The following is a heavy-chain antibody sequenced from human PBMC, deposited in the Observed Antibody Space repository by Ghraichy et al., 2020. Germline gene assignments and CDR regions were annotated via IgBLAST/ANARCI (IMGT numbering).Heavy chain of an antibody. V-gene: IGHV4-39*07. CDR1: GDSVSSSSYY. J-gene: IGHJ3*02. CDR3: ARGGPPLSGSYPDGFDI. CDR2: IYFTGTT. Sequence: SETLSLTCTVSGDSVSSSSYYWGWIRQPPGQGLEWITSIYFTGTTYYNPSLTSRVTMSVDTSTNQFSLRLTSVTAADTAVYYCARGGPPLSGSYPDGFDIWGQGTMFTVSS. D-gene: IGHD1-26*01.